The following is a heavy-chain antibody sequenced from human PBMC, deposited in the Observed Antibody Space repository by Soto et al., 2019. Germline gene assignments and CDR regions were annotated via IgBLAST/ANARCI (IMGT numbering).Heavy chain of an antibody. D-gene: IGHD2-15*01. CDR1: GGTCIGYG. Sequence: PWGSLRVSYGASGGTCIGYGGRWVRQAPGKGLEWVAVIWYDGSNKYYADSVKGRFTISRDNSKNTLYLQMNSLRAEDTAVYYCARQAYCSGGSCSYSFDYWGQGTLVTVSS. J-gene: IGHJ4*02. V-gene: IGHV3-33*01. CDR2: IWYDGSNK. CDR3: ARQAYCSGGSCSYSFDY.